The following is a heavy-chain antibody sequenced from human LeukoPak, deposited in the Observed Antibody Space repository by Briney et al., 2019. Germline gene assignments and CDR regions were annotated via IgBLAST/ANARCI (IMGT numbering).Heavy chain of an antibody. J-gene: IGHJ4*02. V-gene: IGHV3-66*01. CDR2: LYSGGST. CDR3: ARGGYYHDTSGFVVSDHFDS. CDR1: GFIVSGNF. Sequence: TGGSLRLSCEVSGFIVSGNFMNWVRQAPGRGLEWVSVLYSGGSTFYTDSVKDRFIISRDNSKNMLYLQMNSLRVEDTAVYFCARGGYYHDTSGFVVSDHFDSWGQGTLVTVSS. D-gene: IGHD3-22*01.